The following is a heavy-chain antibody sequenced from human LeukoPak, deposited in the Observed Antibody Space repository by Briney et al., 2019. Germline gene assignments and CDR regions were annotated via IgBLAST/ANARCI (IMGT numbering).Heavy chain of an antibody. V-gene: IGHV3-30*18. CDR1: GFTFSNYG. CDR3: AKDSSLAAADY. J-gene: IGHJ4*02. D-gene: IGHD6-13*01. CDR2: ISYDGSNK. Sequence: GRSRRLSCAASGFTFSNYGMHWVRQAPGKGLEWVAVISYDGSNKYYADSVKGRFTISRDNSKNTLYLQMNSLRAEDTAVYYCAKDSSLAAADYWGQGTLVTVSS.